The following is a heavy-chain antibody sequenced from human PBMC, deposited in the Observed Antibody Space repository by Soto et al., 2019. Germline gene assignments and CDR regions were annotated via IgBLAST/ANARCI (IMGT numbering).Heavy chain of an antibody. J-gene: IGHJ4*02. V-gene: IGHV4-31*03. D-gene: IGHD5-18*01. CDR1: GGSISSGGYY. Sequence: QVQLQESGPGLVKPSQTLSLTCTVSGGSISSGGYYWSWIRQHPGKVLEWIGYIYYSGSTYYNPSLQRRVTISVDTSKNQFSLKLSSVTAADTAVYYCARAGSGVQLWYWGQGTLVTVSS. CDR3: ARAGSGVQLWY. CDR2: IYYSGST.